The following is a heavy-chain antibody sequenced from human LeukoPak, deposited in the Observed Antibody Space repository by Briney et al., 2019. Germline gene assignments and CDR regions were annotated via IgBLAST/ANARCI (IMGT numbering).Heavy chain of an antibody. CDR3: ARGMIGGTDY. D-gene: IGHD3-22*01. CDR1: GYTFTGYY. V-gene: IGHV1-8*02. CDR2: INPNSGNT. Sequence: ASVKVSCKASGYTFTGYYMHWVRQAPGQGLEWMGWINPNSGNTGYAQKFQGRVTMTRNTSISTAYMELSSLRSEDTAVYYCARGMIGGTDYWGQGTLVTVSS. J-gene: IGHJ4*02.